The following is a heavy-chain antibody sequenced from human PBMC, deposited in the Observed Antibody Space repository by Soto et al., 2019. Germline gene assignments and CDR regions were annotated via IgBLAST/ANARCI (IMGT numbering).Heavy chain of an antibody. J-gene: IGHJ5*02. CDR3: ARDQGADNWFDP. CDR2: IYFTGST. CDR1: GGPISTYY. V-gene: IGHV4-59*01. Sequence: PSETLSLTCTVSGGPISTYYWSWIRQPPGKGLEWIGYIYFTGSTNYNPSLKSRVTMSVDTSKNQFSLKLSSVTAADTAVYYCARDQGADNWFDPWAREPWSPSPQ.